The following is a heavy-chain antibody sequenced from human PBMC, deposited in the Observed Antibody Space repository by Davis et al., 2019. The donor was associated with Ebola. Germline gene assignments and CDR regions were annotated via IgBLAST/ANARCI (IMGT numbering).Heavy chain of an antibody. V-gene: IGHV3-21*04. CDR1: GFTFTGYS. J-gene: IGHJ4*02. CDR3: ARGGSYPGY. Sequence: PGGSLRLSCAASGFTFTGYSMNWVRQAPAKGLEWVSSISSGSSYIYYVVPVKGRLTISRDNSKNTLLLQMNSLRAEATAVYYCARGGSYPGYWGQGTLVTVSS. D-gene: IGHD3-16*02. CDR2: ISSGSSYI.